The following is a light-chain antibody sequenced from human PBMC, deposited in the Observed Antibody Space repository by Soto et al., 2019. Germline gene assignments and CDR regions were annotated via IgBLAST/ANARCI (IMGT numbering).Light chain of an antibody. CDR1: QSVRSSY. J-gene: IGKJ3*01. CDR3: QHFGDSPGFT. Sequence: EVVLTQSPGTLSLSPGERATLSCRASQSVRSSYLAWYQQKPGQAPRLLIFDASSRATGIPDRFSGSGSGTDFTLTISRLEPEDFAVYFCQHFGDSPGFTFGPGTKLEIK. CDR2: DAS. V-gene: IGKV3-20*01.